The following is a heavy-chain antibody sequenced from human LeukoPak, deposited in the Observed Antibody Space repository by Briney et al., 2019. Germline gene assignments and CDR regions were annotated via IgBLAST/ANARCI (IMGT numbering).Heavy chain of an antibody. D-gene: IGHD5-18*01. V-gene: IGHV3-30*04. CDR2: ISYDGSNK. Sequence: PGGSLRLSCAASGFTFSSYAMHWVRQAPGKGLEWVAVISYDGSNKYYADSVKGRFTISRDNSKNTLYLQMNSLRAEDTAVYYCARVYNTAMASMDYWGQGTLVTVPS. CDR3: ARVYNTAMASMDY. CDR1: GFTFSSYA. J-gene: IGHJ4*02.